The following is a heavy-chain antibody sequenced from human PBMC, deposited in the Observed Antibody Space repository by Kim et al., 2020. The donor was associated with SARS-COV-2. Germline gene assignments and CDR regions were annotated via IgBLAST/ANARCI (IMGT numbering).Heavy chain of an antibody. CDR1: GFTFNNYG. Sequence: GGSLRLSCAASGFTFNNYGMHWVRQAPGQGLEWVAVISYDGSNKYYVDSVKGRFTISRDNAKNTLYLEMNSLRAEDTAVYYCAKVGRLGGQWLVEGLDYWGQGTLVTVSS. D-gene: IGHD6-19*01. J-gene: IGHJ4*02. CDR3: AKVGRLGGQWLVEGLDY. V-gene: IGHV3-30*18. CDR2: ISYDGSNK.